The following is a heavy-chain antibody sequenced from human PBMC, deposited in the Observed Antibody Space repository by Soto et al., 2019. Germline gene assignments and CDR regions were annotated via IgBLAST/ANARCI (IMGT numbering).Heavy chain of an antibody. CDR3: ARVSGSYYYGMDV. D-gene: IGHD1-26*01. V-gene: IGHV4-4*02. CDR1: GGSISSSNW. CDR2: IYHSGST. J-gene: IGHJ6*02. Sequence: QVQLQESGPGLVKPSGTLSLTCAVSGGSISSSNWWSWVRQPPGKGLEWIGEIYHSGSTNYNPSLNSRVTISVDKSMNQFSLKLSSVTAADTAVYYCARVSGSYYYGMDVWGQGTTVTVSS.